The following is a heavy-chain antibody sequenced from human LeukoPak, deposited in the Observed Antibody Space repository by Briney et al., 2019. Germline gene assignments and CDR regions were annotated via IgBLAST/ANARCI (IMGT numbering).Heavy chain of an antibody. CDR1: GGSISSYY. CDR3: ARHSICFDP. V-gene: IGHV4-59*08. CDR2: ISYSGST. Sequence: SETLSLTCTVSGGSISSYYWSWIRQPPGKGLEWIGYISYSGSTNYNPSLKSRVTISVDTSKNQFSLKLTSVTAADTAVYYCARHSICFDPWGQGTLVT. J-gene: IGHJ5*02.